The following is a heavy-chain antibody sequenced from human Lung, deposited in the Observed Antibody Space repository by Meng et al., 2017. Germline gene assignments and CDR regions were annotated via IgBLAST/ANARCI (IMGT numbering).Heavy chain of an antibody. J-gene: IGHJ4*02. D-gene: IGHD6-13*01. CDR3: ARDEDISAAGKLFGDY. CDR2: IDPNNDHT. CDR1: GYTFAAYW. Sequence: QVQRVQSWPEVKKPGGSVKLSWQPSGYTFAAYWIHWLRQAPGQGLEWMGRIDPNNDHTQYAQNFQGRVAMTSDTSISTVYMELNGLRSDDTAVYYCARDEDISAAGKLFGDYWGQGTLVTVS. V-gene: IGHV1-2*06.